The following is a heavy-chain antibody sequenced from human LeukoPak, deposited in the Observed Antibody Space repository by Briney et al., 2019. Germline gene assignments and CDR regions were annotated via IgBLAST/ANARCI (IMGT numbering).Heavy chain of an antibody. CDR1: GYTFTNYY. V-gene: IGHV1-46*01. CDR2: INPSGGST. D-gene: IGHD6-19*01. Sequence: ASVKVSCKASGYTFTNYYMHWVRQAPGQGLEWMGTINPSGGSTTYAQKFQGRVTMTRDTSTSTVHMELNSLTSEDTAMYYCARRNHVAGTGGWFDPWGHGTLVTVSS. J-gene: IGHJ5*02. CDR3: ARRNHVAGTGGWFDP.